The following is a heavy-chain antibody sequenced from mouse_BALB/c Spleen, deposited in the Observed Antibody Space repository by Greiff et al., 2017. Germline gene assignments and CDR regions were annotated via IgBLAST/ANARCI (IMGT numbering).Heavy chain of an antibody. Sequence: EVQVVESGAELVKPGASVKLSCTASGFNIKDTYMHWVKQRPEQGLEWIGRIDPANGNTKYDPKFQGKATITADTSSNTAYLQLSSLTSEDTAVYYCALYYGNLWGQGTTLTVSS. CDR1: GFNIKDTY. CDR3: ALYYGNL. D-gene: IGHD2-1*01. CDR2: IDPANGNT. J-gene: IGHJ2*01. V-gene: IGHV14-3*02.